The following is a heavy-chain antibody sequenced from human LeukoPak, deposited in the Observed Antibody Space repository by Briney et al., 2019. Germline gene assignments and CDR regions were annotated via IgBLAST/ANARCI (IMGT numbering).Heavy chain of an antibody. CDR2: LIPILGIA. J-gene: IGHJ4*02. CDR1: VGTFSSYA. D-gene: IGHD6-19*01. V-gene: IGHV1-69*04. Sequence: GASVKVSCKASVGTFSSYAISWVRQAPGQGLEWMGRLIPILGIANYAQKFQGRVTITADKSTSTAYMELSSLRSKDTAVYYCASNSTRYSSGWLDYWGQGTLVTVSS. CDR3: ASNSTRYSSGWLDY.